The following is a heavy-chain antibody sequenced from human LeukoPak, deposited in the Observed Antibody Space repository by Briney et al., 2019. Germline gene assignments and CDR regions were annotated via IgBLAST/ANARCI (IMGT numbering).Heavy chain of an antibody. CDR2: IYPGDSDT. D-gene: IGHD2-2*01. J-gene: IGHJ4*02. CDR3: ARHGGYCSSTSCSYDY. Sequence: GESLKISCKGSGYSFTCYWIGWVRHMPGKGLEWMGIIYPGDSDTRYSPSFQGQVTISADKSISTAYLQWSSLKASDTAMYYCARHGGYCSSTSCSYDYWGQGTLVTVSS. CDR1: GYSFTCYW. V-gene: IGHV5-51*01.